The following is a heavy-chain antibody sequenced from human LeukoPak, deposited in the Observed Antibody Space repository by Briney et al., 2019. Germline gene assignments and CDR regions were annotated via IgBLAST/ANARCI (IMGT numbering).Heavy chain of an antibody. CDR3: ASPGSKYCSSTSCWYY. Sequence: PSETLSLTCTVSGGSISSYYWSWIRQPPGKGLEWIGYIYYSGSTNYNTNYNPSLKSRVTISVDTSKNQFSLKLTSVTAADTAVYYCASPGSKYCSSTSCWYYWGQGTLVTVSS. CDR2: IYYSGSTNYNT. D-gene: IGHD2-2*01. J-gene: IGHJ4*02. V-gene: IGHV4-59*01. CDR1: GGSISSYY.